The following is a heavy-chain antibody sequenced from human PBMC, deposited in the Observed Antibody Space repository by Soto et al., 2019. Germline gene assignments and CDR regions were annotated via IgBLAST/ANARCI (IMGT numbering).Heavy chain of an antibody. D-gene: IGHD6-19*01. CDR2: LSGSGTST. J-gene: IGHJ4*02. V-gene: IGHV3-23*01. CDR1: GFSFVNYA. CDR3: AKATTNGGWFNPFDS. Sequence: LRLSCAASGFSFVNYAMNWVRQSPGKGLEWVSGLSGSGTSTYYADSVKGRFTISRDNSRDTLFLQMNSLTADDTAVYYCAKATTNGGWFNPFDSWGQGALVTVSS.